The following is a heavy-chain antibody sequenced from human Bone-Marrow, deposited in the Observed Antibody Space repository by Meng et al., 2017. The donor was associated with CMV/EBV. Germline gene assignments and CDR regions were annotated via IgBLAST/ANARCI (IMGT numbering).Heavy chain of an antibody. CDR2: IYYSGST. CDR1: GGSISSYY. D-gene: IGHD2-2*02. CDR3: ARNPYCSSTSCYTADY. Sequence: GSLRLSSTVSGGSISSYYWSWIRQPPGKGLEWIGYIYYSGSTNYNPSLKSRVTISVDTSKNQFSLKLSSVTAEDTAVYYCARNPYCSSTSCYTADYWGQGTLVTVSS. V-gene: IGHV4-59*01. J-gene: IGHJ4*02.